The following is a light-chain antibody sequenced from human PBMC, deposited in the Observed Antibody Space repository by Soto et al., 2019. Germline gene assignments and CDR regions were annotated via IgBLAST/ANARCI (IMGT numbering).Light chain of an antibody. J-gene: IGKJ1*01. CDR3: QQYNSYSWT. V-gene: IGKV1-5*03. Sequence: DIQMTQSPSTLSAFVGDRVTITCRASLTISSYLNWYQQKSGKAPKLLIYKASSLESGVPSRFSGSGSGTEFTLTISSLQPDDFATYYCQQYNSYSWTFGQGTKVDIK. CDR1: LTISSY. CDR2: KAS.